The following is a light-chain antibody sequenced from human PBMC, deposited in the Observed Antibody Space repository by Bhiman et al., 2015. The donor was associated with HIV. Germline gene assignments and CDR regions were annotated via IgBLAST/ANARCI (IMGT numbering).Light chain of an antibody. J-gene: IGLJ3*02. V-gene: IGLV1-44*01. CDR3: AAWDDSLSGGV. CDR2: RNN. CDR1: SSNIGSNT. Sequence: LTQPPSASGTPGQRVTISCSGSSSNIGSNTVNWYQQLPGTAPKLLIYRNNQRPSGVPDRFSGSKSGTSASLAISGLQAEDEADYYCAAWDDSLSGGVFGGGTKLTVL.